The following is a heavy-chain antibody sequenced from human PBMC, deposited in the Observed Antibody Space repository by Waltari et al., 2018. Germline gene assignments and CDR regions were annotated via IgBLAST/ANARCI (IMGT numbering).Heavy chain of an antibody. V-gene: IGHV3-7*01. CDR2: INESGSKK. J-gene: IGHJ3*02. CDR1: GFSLANYW. Sequence: EVSLVESGGALAQPGESLRLSCAASGFSLANYWMRWVRQVPGKGLEWVADINESGSKKYYVDSVKGRFTISRDNAKNSVDLQMNSLRVEDTAVYYCARDDNINGASDAFDIWGQGTMVTVSS. CDR3: ARDDNINGASDAFDI. D-gene: IGHD2-8*01.